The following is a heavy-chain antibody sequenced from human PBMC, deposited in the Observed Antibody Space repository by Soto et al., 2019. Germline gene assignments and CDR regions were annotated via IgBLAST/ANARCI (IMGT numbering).Heavy chain of an antibody. V-gene: IGHV3-9*01. CDR1: GFTFDDYA. Sequence: GGSLRLSCTASGFTFDDYAMHWVRQAPGKGLEWVSGISWNSGSIGYADSVKGRFTISRDNAKNSLSLQMNSLRAEDTALYYCAKDEDGSPKYYFDYCGQGTLVTVSS. J-gene: IGHJ4*02. CDR2: ISWNSGSI. D-gene: IGHD2-15*01. CDR3: AKDEDGSPKYYFDY.